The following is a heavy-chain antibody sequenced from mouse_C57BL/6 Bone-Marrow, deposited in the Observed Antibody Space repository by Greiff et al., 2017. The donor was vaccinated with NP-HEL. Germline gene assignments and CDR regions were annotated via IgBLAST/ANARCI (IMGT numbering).Heavy chain of an antibody. CDR1: GFTFNTYA. CDR2: IRSKSSNYAT. V-gene: IGHV10-3*01. CDR3: VSQDSSGYVGYAMDY. J-gene: IGHJ4*01. D-gene: IGHD3-2*02. Sequence: EVQRVESGGGLVQPKGSLKLSCAASGFTFNTYAMHWVRQAPGKGLEWVARIRSKSSNYATYYADSVKDRFTISRDDSQSMLYLQMNNLKTEDTAMYYCVSQDSSGYVGYAMDYWGQGTSVTVSS.